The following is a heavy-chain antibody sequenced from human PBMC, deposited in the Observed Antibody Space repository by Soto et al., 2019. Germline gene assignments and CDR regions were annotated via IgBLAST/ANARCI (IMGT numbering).Heavy chain of an antibody. CDR1: GGTFSSPG. Sequence: QVHLVQSGTEVKKPGSSVKVSCKASGGTFSSPGFSWVRQAPGQGLEWMGIIVPSLDTTNYAQKFQARVTITADEVTRTADMELRSLRSEDTAVYYCARWPQPRYTADPYAVDVWGQGTRVIVSS. CDR3: ARWPQPRYTADPYAVDV. V-gene: IGHV1-69*11. D-gene: IGHD3-16*02. J-gene: IGHJ6*01. CDR2: IVPSLDTT.